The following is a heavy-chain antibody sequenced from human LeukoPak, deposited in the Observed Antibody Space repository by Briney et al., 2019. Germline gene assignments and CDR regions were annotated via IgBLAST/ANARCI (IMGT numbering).Heavy chain of an antibody. CDR2: ISGSGGST. J-gene: IGHJ6*02. CDR3: AKDHYGIPIWLGEKMTNYYYGMDV. CDR1: GFTFSRYA. Sequence: PGGSLRLTCAASGFTFSRYAMSWVRQAPGKGLEWVSAISGSGGSTYYADSVKGRFTISRDNSKNTLYLQMNSLGAEDTAVYYCAKDHYGIPIWLGEKMTNYYYGMDVWGQGTTGTVSS. V-gene: IGHV3-23*01. D-gene: IGHD3-10*01.